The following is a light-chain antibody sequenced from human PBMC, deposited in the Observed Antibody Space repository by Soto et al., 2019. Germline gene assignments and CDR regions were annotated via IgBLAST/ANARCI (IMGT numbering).Light chain of an antibody. CDR1: QSISSS. V-gene: IGKV1-5*03. Sequence: DIQMTQSPSTLSASVGDRVTITCRASQSISSSLAWYQQKPGKAPKLLIYKASTLETGVPSRFSGSGSGTDFTLTISSLQPEDFATYYCQQSYSTPITFGQGTRLETK. J-gene: IGKJ5*01. CDR2: KAS. CDR3: QQSYSTPIT.